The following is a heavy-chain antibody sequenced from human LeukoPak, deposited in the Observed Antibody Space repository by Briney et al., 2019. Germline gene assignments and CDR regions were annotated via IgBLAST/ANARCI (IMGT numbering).Heavy chain of an antibody. CDR2: TYTGGNS. V-gene: IGHV3-53*01. CDR1: GFTVSSIH. J-gene: IGHJ3*02. Sequence: GGSLRLSCAASGFTVSSIHMVWVRQAPGKGLEWVSVTYTGGNSYYADSVKGRFIISRDNAKNSLYLQMNSLRAEDTAVYYCAREYSSSWGDAFDIWGQGTMVTVSS. CDR3: AREYSSSWGDAFDI. D-gene: IGHD6-13*01.